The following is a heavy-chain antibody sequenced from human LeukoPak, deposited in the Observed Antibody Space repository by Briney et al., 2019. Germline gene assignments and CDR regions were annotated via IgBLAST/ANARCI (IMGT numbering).Heavy chain of an antibody. CDR2: ISAYNGNI. Sequence: ASVKVSCKASGYTFSSYGISWVRQPPGQGLEWMGWISAYNGNINYIQKFQGRVTMTTDTSTSTAYMELRSLRSDDTAVYYCAREHGSGSYYNPVGFDYWGQGTLVTVSS. J-gene: IGHJ4*02. D-gene: IGHD3-10*01. CDR1: GYTFSSYG. V-gene: IGHV1-18*01. CDR3: AREHGSGSYYNPVGFDY.